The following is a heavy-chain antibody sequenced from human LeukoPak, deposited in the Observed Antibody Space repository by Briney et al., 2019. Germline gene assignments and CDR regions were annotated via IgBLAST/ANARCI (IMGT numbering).Heavy chain of an antibody. CDR1: GFTFSSYA. V-gene: IGHV3-30*04. J-gene: IGHJ3*02. Sequence: PGRSLRLSCAASGFTFSSYAMHWVRQAPGKGLEWVAVISYDGSNKYYADSVKGRFTISRDNSKNTLYLQMNSLRAEDTAAYYCARYCSGGSCHHTDAFDIWGQGTMVTVSS. CDR2: ISYDGSNK. CDR3: ARYCSGGSCHHTDAFDI. D-gene: IGHD2-15*01.